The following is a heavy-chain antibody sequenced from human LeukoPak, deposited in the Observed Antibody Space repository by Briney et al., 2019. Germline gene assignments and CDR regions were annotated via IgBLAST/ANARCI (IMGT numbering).Heavy chain of an antibody. CDR1: GFIFSSYW. J-gene: IGHJ5*02. CDR2: INTDGSST. V-gene: IGHV3-74*01. D-gene: IGHD3-22*01. Sequence: GGSLRLSCAASGFIFSSYWMHWVRHAPGKGLAWVSRINTDGSSTSYADSVKGRFTISRDNYKNTLYLQMNSLRAEDTAVYYCAKVDYYDSSGNYPNWFDPWGQGTLVTVSS. CDR3: AKVDYYDSSGNYPNWFDP.